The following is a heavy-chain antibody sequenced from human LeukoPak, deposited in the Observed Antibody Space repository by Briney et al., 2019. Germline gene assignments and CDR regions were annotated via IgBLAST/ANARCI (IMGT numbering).Heavy chain of an antibody. CDR3: ARATIADSSTYYIDY. Sequence: ASVKVSCKTSGDTFTGYYMHWMRQAPGQGLEWMGWINPNSGGTNYAQKFQGRVTMTRDMSISTAYMEVSRLTSDDTAVYYCARATIADSSTYYIDYWGLGTLVTVSS. J-gene: IGHJ4*02. V-gene: IGHV1-2*02. CDR1: GDTFTGYY. CDR2: INPNSGGT. D-gene: IGHD3-22*01.